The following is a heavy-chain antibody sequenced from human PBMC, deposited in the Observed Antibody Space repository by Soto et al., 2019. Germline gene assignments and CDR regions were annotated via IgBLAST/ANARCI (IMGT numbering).Heavy chain of an antibody. CDR1: GGSFSGYC. D-gene: IGHD6-13*01. J-gene: IGHJ4*02. CDR2: INDSGGT. V-gene: IGHV4-34*01. CDR3: ARGRKAYSSSWYVD. Sequence: QVQLQQWGAGLLKPSETLSLNCAVYGGSFSGYCWSWIRQPPGKGLEWIGEINDSGGTNYNPSLKSRVSISVYTSKNQFSLNRSSVTAADTAVYHCARGRKAYSSSWYVDWGQGTLVTVSS.